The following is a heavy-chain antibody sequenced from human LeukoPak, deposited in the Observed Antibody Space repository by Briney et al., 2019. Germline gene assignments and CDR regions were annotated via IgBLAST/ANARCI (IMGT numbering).Heavy chain of an antibody. CDR1: GYTFTSYG. CDR2: ISAYNGNT. CDR3: ARDREWELEYYYYGMDV. J-gene: IGHJ6*02. V-gene: IGHV1-18*01. Sequence: ASVKVSCKASGYTFTSYGISWVRQAPGQGLEWMGWISAYNGNTNYAQKLQGRVTMTTDTSTSTAYMELRSLRSDDTAVYYCARDREWELEYYYYGMDVWGQGTLVTVSS. D-gene: IGHD1-26*01.